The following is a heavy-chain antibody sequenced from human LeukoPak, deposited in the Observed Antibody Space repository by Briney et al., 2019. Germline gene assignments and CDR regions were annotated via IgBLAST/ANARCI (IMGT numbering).Heavy chain of an antibody. CDR3: AKDSPQLGPRSYISGCVLCDPFDY. J-gene: IGHJ4*02. CDR1: SSGDYY. V-gene: IGHV3-9*01. CDR2: ISWNSGSI. D-gene: IGHD6-6*01. Sequence: SSGDYYWSWIRQPPGKGLEWVSGISWNSGSIGYADSVKGRFTISRDNAKNSLYLQMNSLRAEDTALYYCAKDSPQLGPRSYISGCVLCDPFDYWGQGTLVTVSS.